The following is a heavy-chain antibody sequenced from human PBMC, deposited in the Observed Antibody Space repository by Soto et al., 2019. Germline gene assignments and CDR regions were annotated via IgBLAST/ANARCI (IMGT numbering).Heavy chain of an antibody. D-gene: IGHD1-26*01. Sequence: SHTLSLTCAICWDSVCNNGATWNWIRQSPSRGLEWLGRAYYRSRWHYDYATSVRSRITIKPETSKNQFSLQLSSVTPEDTAVYYCARDPPDFNSGFDSWGQGSLVTVSS. CDR2: AYYRSRWHY. CDR3: ARDPPDFNSGFDS. V-gene: IGHV6-1*01. CDR1: WDSVCNNGAT. J-gene: IGHJ4*02.